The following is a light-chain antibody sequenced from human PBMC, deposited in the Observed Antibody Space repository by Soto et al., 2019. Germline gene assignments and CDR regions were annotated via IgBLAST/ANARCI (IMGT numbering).Light chain of an antibody. V-gene: IGKV3D-15*01. J-gene: IGKJ4*01. CDR1: QTVHSN. CDR3: QQYNNWPRAT. Sequence: EVVWSQSPGTLSLSPGERATLSFRASQTVHSNYLAWYQQKPGQAPRLLIHGASSRATDIPGRFSGSGSGTEFNLTISSLQSEDFGVYYCQQYNNWPRATFGGATKVDI. CDR2: GAS.